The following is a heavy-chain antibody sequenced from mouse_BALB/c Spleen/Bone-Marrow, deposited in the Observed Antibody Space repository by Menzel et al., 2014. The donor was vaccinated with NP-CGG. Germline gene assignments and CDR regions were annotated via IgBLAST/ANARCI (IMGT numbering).Heavy chain of an antibody. J-gene: IGHJ1*01. CDR1: GFTSSDYG. CDR2: ISNLAYSI. D-gene: IGHD1-1*01. Sequence: EVKLMESGGGLVQPGGSRKLSCAASGFTSSDYGMAWVRQAPGKGPEWVAFISNLAYSIYYADTVTGRFTISRENAKNTLYLEMSSLRSEDTAMYYCARDYYGSSYWYFDVWGAGTTVTVSS. CDR3: ARDYYGSSYWYFDV. V-gene: IGHV5-15*02.